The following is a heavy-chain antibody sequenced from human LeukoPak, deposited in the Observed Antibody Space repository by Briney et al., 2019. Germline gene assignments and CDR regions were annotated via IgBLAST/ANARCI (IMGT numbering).Heavy chain of an antibody. V-gene: IGHV3-30*18. Sequence: GGSLRLSCAASGFTFSSYGMHWVRQAPGKGLEWVAVISYDGSNKYYADSVKGRFTISRDNSKNTLYLQMNSLRAEDTAVYYCAKAYSSSWDPRRNGMDVWGQGTTVTVSS. CDR3: AKAYSSSWDPRRNGMDV. CDR2: ISYDGSNK. J-gene: IGHJ6*02. D-gene: IGHD6-13*01. CDR1: GFTFSSYG.